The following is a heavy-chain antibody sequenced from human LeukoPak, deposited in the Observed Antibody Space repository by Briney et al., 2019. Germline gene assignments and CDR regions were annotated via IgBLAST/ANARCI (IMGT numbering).Heavy chain of an antibody. D-gene: IGHD5-24*01. CDR2: IWYDGSDK. Sequence: GRSLRLSCSASGFSFSSYGMHWVRQAPGKGLEWVAVIWYDGSDKYYADSVKGRFTISRDNSKNTLYLQMNSLGVEDTAAYYCAKDQGDGYNYGDYWGQGTLVTVSS. CDR3: AKDQGDGYNYGDY. J-gene: IGHJ4*02. CDR1: GFSFSSYG. V-gene: IGHV3-33*06.